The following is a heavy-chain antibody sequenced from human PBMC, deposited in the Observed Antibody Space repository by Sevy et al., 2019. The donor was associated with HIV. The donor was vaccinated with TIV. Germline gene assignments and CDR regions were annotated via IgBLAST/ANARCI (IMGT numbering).Heavy chain of an antibody. V-gene: IGHV3-7*01. Sequence: GGSLRLSCAASGFTFSSYWMSWVRQAPGKGLEWVANIKQDGSEKYYVDSVKGRFTISRDSAKNSLYLQMNSLRAEDTAVYYCARGGMNYDFWSGYYTPIYYYGMDVWGQGTTVTVSS. CDR1: GFTFSSYW. CDR3: ARGGMNYDFWSGYYTPIYYYGMDV. J-gene: IGHJ6*02. D-gene: IGHD3-3*01. CDR2: IKQDGSEK.